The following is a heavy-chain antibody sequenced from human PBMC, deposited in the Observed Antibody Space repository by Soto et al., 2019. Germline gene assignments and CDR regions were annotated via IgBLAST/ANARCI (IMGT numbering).Heavy chain of an antibody. Sequence: GRPIRLSCAASGFTFRDHAMSWVRQDQGKGLEWVSAISGSGGSTYYADSVKGRFTISRDNSKNTLYLQMNSLRAEDTAVYYCAKNYGSGSYYNGVYWGQGTLVTVSS. CDR3: AKNYGSGSYYNGVY. D-gene: IGHD3-10*01. J-gene: IGHJ4*02. CDR1: GFTFRDHA. CDR2: ISGSGGST. V-gene: IGHV3-23*01.